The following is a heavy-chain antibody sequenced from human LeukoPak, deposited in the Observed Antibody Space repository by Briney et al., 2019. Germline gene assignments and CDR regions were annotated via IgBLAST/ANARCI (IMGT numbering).Heavy chain of an antibody. CDR1: GFTFSSYS. CDR2: ISSSSSYI. J-gene: IGHJ3*02. V-gene: IGHV3-21*01. Sequence: GGSLRLSCAASGFTFSSYSMNWVRQAPGKGLEWVSSISSSSSYIYYADSVKGRFTISRDNAKNSLYLQMNSLRAEDTAVYYCARDEWELGAFDIWAKGQWSPSLQ. CDR3: ARDEWELGAFDI. D-gene: IGHD1-26*01.